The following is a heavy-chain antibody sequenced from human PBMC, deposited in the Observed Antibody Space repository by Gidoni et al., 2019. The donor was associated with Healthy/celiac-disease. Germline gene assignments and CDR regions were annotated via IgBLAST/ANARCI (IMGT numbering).Heavy chain of an antibody. Sequence: QVQLQESGPGLGKPSETLSLTCTVSGGAISSYYWSWIRQPPGKGLAWIGYIYYSGSTNYNPSLKTRVTISVDTSKNPFSLKLSSVTAADTAVYYCAREARSGGFDYWGQGTLVTVSS. D-gene: IGHD2-15*01. J-gene: IGHJ4*02. CDR1: GGAISSYY. CDR2: IYYSGST. V-gene: IGHV4-59*01. CDR3: AREARSGGFDY.